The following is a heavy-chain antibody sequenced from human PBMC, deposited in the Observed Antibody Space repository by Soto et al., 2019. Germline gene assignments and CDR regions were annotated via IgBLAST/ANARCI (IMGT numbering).Heavy chain of an antibody. D-gene: IGHD6-19*01. CDR1: GFTFSSYG. V-gene: IGHV3-33*01. J-gene: IGHJ6*02. CDR2: IWYDGSNK. CDR3: AIERGWHPHYYYYGMDV. Sequence: GGSLRLSCAASGFTFSSYGMHWVRQAPGKGLEWVAVIWYDGSNKYYADSVKGRFTISRDNSKNTLYLQMNSLRAEDTAVYYCAIERGWHPHYYYYGMDVWGQGTTVTVSS.